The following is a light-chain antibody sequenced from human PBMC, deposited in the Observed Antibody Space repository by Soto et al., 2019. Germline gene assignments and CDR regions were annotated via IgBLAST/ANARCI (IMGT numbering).Light chain of an antibody. Sequence: DIQMTHSPPTLSASVGDRVTITCRASQSISSWLAWYQQKPGKAPKLLIYKASSLESGVPSRFSGSGSGTEFTLTISSLQPDDFATYYCQQYNSYPLTFGGGTKVEIK. J-gene: IGKJ4*01. CDR3: QQYNSYPLT. CDR2: KAS. V-gene: IGKV1-5*03. CDR1: QSISSW.